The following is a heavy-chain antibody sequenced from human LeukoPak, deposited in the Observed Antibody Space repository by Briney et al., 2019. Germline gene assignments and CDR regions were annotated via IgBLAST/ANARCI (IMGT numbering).Heavy chain of an antibody. Sequence: TETLSLTCTVSGGSISSFYWSWIRQPPGKGLEWIGYISYSGSTKYNPSLKSRVTISVNTSKNQFSLKLDSVTAADTAVYYCARGRTGAAGFFDYWGQGALVTVSS. CDR2: ISYSGST. CDR3: ARGRTGAAGFFDY. D-gene: IGHD6-13*01. J-gene: IGHJ4*02. CDR1: GGSISSFY. V-gene: IGHV4-59*01.